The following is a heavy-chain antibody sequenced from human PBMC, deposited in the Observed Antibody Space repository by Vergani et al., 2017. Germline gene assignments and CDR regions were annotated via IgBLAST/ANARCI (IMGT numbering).Heavy chain of an antibody. J-gene: IGHJ5*02. CDR3: AETSGVVPAAPYNWFDP. V-gene: IGHV3-23*01. Sequence: EVQLLESGGGLVQPGGSLRLSCAASGFTFSSYAMSWVRQASGKGLEWVSAISGSGGSTYYADSVKGRVTISSGNSKNTLYLQMNSLRAEDTAVYYCAETSGVVPAAPYNWFDPWGQGTLVTGSS. CDR1: GFTFSSYA. D-gene: IGHD2-2*01. CDR2: ISGSGGST.